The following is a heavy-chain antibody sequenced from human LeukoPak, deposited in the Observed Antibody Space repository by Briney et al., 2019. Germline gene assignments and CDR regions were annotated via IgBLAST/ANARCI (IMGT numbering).Heavy chain of an antibody. V-gene: IGHV1-8*01. CDR3: ARGRGYSYGYGRVNDAFDI. CDR2: MNPNSGNT. J-gene: IGHJ3*02. Sequence: GASVKVSCKASGYTFTSYDINWVRQATGQGLEWMGWMNPNSGNTGYAQKFQGRVTLTRNTSISTAYMELSSLRSEHTAVYYCARGRGYSYGYGRVNDAFDIWGQGTMVTVSS. CDR1: GYTFTSYD. D-gene: IGHD5-18*01.